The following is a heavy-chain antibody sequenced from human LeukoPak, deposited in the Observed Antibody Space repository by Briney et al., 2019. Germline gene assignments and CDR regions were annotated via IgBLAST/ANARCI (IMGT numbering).Heavy chain of an antibody. CDR3: ARGIPRLLPYY. CDR2: ISSSGST. CDR1: GDSISSGDYY. J-gene: IGHJ4*02. Sequence: SQTLSLTCTVSGDSISSGDYYWSWIRQPAGKGLEWIGRISSSGSTNYNPSLKSRVTISVDTSKNQFSLKLSSVTAADTAVYYCARGIPRLLPYYWGQGTLVTVSS. D-gene: IGHD3-22*01. V-gene: IGHV4-61*02.